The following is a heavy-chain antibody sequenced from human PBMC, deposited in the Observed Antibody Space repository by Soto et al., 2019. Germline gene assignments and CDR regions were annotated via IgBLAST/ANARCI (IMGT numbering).Heavy chain of an antibody. CDR3: TRVGAPGRTPGSHFIDSFDI. Sequence: GGSLRLSCIASGFTFGDYAMNWFRQAPGKGLEWVGLIRTEAYGGTTQYAASVKGRFTISRDDSKSIAYLQMNTLKTEDTAVYYCTRVGAPGRTPGSHFIDSFDIWGPGTMVTVSS. D-gene: IGHD1-26*01. V-gene: IGHV3-49*03. J-gene: IGHJ3*02. CDR2: IRTEAYGGTT. CDR1: GFTFGDYA.